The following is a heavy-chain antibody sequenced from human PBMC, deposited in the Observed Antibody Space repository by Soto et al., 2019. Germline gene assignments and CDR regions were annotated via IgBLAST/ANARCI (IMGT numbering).Heavy chain of an antibody. CDR1: GFTFSSYA. D-gene: IGHD2-21*01. CDR2: ISGSGGST. J-gene: IGHJ6*02. Sequence: PGGSLRLSCAASGFTFSSYAMSWVRQAPGKGLEWVSAISGSGGSTYYADSVKGRFTISRDNSKNTLYLQMNSLRAEDTAVYYCAKDRMGDGYNPYYYYYYGMDVWGQGTTVTVSS. V-gene: IGHV3-23*01. CDR3: AKDRMGDGYNPYYYYYYGMDV.